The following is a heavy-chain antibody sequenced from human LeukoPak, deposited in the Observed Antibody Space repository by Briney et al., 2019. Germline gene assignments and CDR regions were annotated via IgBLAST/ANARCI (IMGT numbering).Heavy chain of an antibody. V-gene: IGHV3-30*04. CDR3: ARGDYYDSSGYYYGGGYYFDY. Sequence: GGSLRLSCAASGFTFSSYAMSWVRQAPGKGLEWVAVISYDGSNKYYADSVKGRFTISRDNSKNTLYLQMNSLRAEDTAVYYCARGDYYDSSGYYYGGGYYFDYWGQGTLVTVSS. CDR2: ISYDGSNK. J-gene: IGHJ4*02. D-gene: IGHD3-22*01. CDR1: GFTFSSYA.